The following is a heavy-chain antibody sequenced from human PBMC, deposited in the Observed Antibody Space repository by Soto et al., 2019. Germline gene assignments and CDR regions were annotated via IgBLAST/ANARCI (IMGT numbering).Heavy chain of an antibody. CDR3: ARTGPYGGKKGNYFDY. CDR1: GGSISSGGYY. J-gene: IGHJ4*02. D-gene: IGHD4-17*01. CDR2: IYYSGST. V-gene: IGHV4-31*03. Sequence: QVQLQESGPGLVKPSQTLSLTCTVSGGSISSGGYYWSWIRQHPGKGLEWIGYIYYSGSTYYNPSLKSRVTISVDTSKNQVSLKLSSVTAADTAVYYCARTGPYGGKKGNYFDYWGQGTLVTVSS.